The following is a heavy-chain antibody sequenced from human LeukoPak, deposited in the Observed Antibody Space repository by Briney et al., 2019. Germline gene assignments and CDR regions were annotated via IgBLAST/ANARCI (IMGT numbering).Heavy chain of an antibody. D-gene: IGHD3-22*01. CDR1: GYTFTGYY. Sequence: ASVTVSCKASGYTFTGYYMHWVRQAPGQGLEWMGWINPNSGGTNYAQKFQGRVTMTRDTSISTAYMELSRLRSDDTAVYYCARSVTMIVVVISWFDPWGQGTLVTVSS. V-gene: IGHV1-2*02. J-gene: IGHJ5*02. CDR3: ARSVTMIVVVISWFDP. CDR2: INPNSGGT.